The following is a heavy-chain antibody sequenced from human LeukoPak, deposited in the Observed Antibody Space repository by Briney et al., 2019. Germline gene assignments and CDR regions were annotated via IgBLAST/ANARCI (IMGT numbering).Heavy chain of an antibody. Sequence: SETLSLTCTVSGGSISSYYWSWIRQPPGKGLEWIGYIYYSGSTNYNPSLKSRVTISVDTSKNQLSLKLSSVTAADTAVYYCARSPRPSIAARPSYFDYWGQGTLVTVSS. CDR2: IYYSGST. J-gene: IGHJ4*02. CDR3: ARSPRPSIAARPSYFDY. D-gene: IGHD6-6*01. V-gene: IGHV4-59*01. CDR1: GGSISSYY.